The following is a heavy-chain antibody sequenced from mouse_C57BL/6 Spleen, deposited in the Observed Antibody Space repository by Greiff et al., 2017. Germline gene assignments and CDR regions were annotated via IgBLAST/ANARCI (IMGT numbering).Heavy chain of an antibody. CDR1: GFTFSSYA. CDR2: ISSGGDYI. D-gene: IGHD1-1*01. V-gene: IGHV5-9-1*02. CDR3: TRGGYYGSSLYWYFDV. J-gene: IGHJ1*03. Sequence: EVQLVESGEGLVKPGGSLKLSCAASGFTFSSYAMSWVRQTPEKRLEWVAYISSGGDYIYYADTVKGRFTISRDNARNTLYLQMSSLKSEDTAMYYCTRGGYYGSSLYWYFDVWGTGTTVTVSS.